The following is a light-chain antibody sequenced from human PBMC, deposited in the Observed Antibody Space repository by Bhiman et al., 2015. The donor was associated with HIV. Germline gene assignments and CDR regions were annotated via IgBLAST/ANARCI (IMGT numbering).Light chain of an antibody. CDR2: ETY. CDR3: GTWHSALSGGGV. J-gene: IGLJ1*01. CDR1: SSNIGNNY. V-gene: IGLV1-51*02. Sequence: QSVLTQPPSVSAAPGQKVTISCSGSSSNIGNNYVSWYQQLPGTAPKLLIYETYKRPSGIPDRFSGSKSGTSATLGITGLQTGDEADYYCGTWHSALSGGGVFGTGTRVTVL.